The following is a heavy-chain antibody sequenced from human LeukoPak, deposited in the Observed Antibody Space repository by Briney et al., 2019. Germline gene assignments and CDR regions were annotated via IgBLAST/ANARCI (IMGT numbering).Heavy chain of an antibody. J-gene: IGHJ5*02. CDR2: ISAYNGNT. D-gene: IGHD5-18*01. Sequence: ASVKVSCKASGYTFTSYGISWVRQAPGQGLEWMGWISAYNGNTNYAQKLQGRVTITTDTSTSTAYMELRSLRSDDTAVYYCARGRWGTAIAFYDPWGQGTLVTVSS. CDR1: GYTFTSYG. V-gene: IGHV1-18*01. CDR3: ARGRWGTAIAFYDP.